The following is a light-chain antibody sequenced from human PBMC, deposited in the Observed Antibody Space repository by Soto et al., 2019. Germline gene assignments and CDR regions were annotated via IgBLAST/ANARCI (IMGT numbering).Light chain of an antibody. CDR3: SSYTSSSPLYV. J-gene: IGLJ1*01. V-gene: IGLV2-14*01. CDR1: SSDVGGYNY. CDR2: DVS. Sequence: QSVLTQPASVSGSPGQSITISCTGTSSDVGGYNYVSWYQQHPGKAPKLMIYDVSNRPSGVSNRFSGSKSGNTASLTISGLQAEYEADYYCSSYTSSSPLYVFGTGTKVSVL.